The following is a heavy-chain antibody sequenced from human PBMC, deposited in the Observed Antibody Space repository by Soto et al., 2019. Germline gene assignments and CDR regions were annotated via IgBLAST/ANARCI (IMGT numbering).Heavy chain of an antibody. CDR1: GFTFSSYT. J-gene: IGHJ4*02. D-gene: IGHD2-8*01. CDR2: ISSSRRTI. CDR3: ARAPNRPLDY. V-gene: IGHV3-48*02. Sequence: GGSLRLSCAASGFTFSSYTMHWVRQAPGKGLEWISYISSSRRTIYYADSVKGRFTISRDNAQSSLYLQMTSLRDEDTAVYYCARAPNRPLDYWGQGTLVTVYS.